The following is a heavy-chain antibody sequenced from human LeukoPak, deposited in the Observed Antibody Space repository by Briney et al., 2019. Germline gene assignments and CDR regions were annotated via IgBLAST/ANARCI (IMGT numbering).Heavy chain of an antibody. CDR2: LSDGGTP. CDR3: GTSDSGSIFGVVISF. J-gene: IGHJ4*02. Sequence: SXXLSLTCAVSGYSISSGHYWGWIRPPPGKGLEWIGSLSDGGTPDYNPSLKSPVSMSIDTSKNQFSLRLRSLTAADTAIYYCGTSDSGSIFGVVISFWGQGTLVTVSS. CDR1: GYSISSGHY. D-gene: IGHD3-3*02. V-gene: IGHV4-38-2*01.